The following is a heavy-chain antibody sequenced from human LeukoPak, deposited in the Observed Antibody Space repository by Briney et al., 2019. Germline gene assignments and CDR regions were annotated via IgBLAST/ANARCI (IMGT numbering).Heavy chain of an antibody. CDR3: ARILGYSYGQADS. J-gene: IGHJ4*02. V-gene: IGHV4-31*03. CDR1: GGSISSGGYY. Sequence: SQTLSLTCTVSGGSISSGGYYWSWIRQHPGKGLEWIGFIHYSGLTYHNSSLKSRVTISVATSKNQFSLRLSSVTAADTAVYYCARILGYSYGQADSWGQGTLVTVSS. CDR2: IHYSGLT. D-gene: IGHD5-18*01.